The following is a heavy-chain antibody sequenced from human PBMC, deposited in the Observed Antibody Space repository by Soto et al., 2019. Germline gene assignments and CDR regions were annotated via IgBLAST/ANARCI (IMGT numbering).Heavy chain of an antibody. CDR1: GFTFSSYA. CDR3: ARRNSGWYFDL. Sequence: EVQLLESGGGLVQPGGSLRLSCAASGFTFSSYAMNWVRQAPGKGLEWVSAISGSGDSTYYADSVKGRFTISRDNSKKTLYLQLNSLRAEDPSVYYCARRNSGWYFDLWGRGTLVTFSS. D-gene: IGHD4-4*01. V-gene: IGHV3-23*01. CDR2: ISGSGDST. J-gene: IGHJ2*01.